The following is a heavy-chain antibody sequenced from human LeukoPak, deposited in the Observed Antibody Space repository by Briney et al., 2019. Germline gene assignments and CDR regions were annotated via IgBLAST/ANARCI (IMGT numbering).Heavy chain of an antibody. CDR1: GFTLSSYS. Sequence: PGGSLRLSCAASGFTLSSYSMNWVRQAPGKGLEWISYINSDIYSNTIYYADTVKGRFTISRDNGKNSLYLQMNSLRAEDTAIYYCAKEKYSTSATGFDYWGQGTLVTVSS. CDR3: AKEKYSTSATGFDY. D-gene: IGHD6-6*01. J-gene: IGHJ4*02. V-gene: IGHV3-48*01. CDR2: INSDIYSNTI.